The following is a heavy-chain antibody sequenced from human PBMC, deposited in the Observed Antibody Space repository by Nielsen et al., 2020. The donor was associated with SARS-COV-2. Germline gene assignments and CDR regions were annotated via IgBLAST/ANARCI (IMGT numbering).Heavy chain of an antibody. J-gene: IGHJ6*02. V-gene: IGHV3-30*03. D-gene: IGHD3-22*01. CDR2: ISYDGSNK. CDR3: ARDRGLSSGYYPWYYYGMDV. CDR1: GFTFSSYG. Sequence: GESLKISCAASGFTFSSYGMHWVRQAPGKGLEWVAVISYDGSNKYYADSVKGRFTISRDNAKNSLYLQMNSLRAEDTAVYYCARDRGLSSGYYPWYYYGMDVWGQGTTVTVSS.